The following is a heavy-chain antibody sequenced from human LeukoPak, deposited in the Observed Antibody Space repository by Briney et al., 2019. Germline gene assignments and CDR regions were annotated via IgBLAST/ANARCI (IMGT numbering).Heavy chain of an antibody. CDR2: IYTSGST. D-gene: IGHD1-26*01. J-gene: IGHJ4*02. V-gene: IGHV4-4*07. CDR1: GGSISSYY. Sequence: SETLSLTCTVSGGSISSYYWSWIRQPAGKGLEWIGRIYTSGSTNYNPSLKSRVTISVDTSKNQFSLKLSSVTAADTAVYYCARDFHSGSYQYYFDYWGQGTLVTVSS. CDR3: ARDFHSGSYQYYFDY.